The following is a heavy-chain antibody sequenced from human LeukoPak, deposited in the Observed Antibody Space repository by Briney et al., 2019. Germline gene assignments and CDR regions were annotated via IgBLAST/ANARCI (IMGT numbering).Heavy chain of an antibody. CDR1: GGTFSSYG. Sequence: SVKVSCKASGGTFSSYGISWVRQAPGQGLEWMGGIIPIFGTANYAQKFQGRVTITADESTSTAYMELSSLRSEDTAVYYCARDLAAAGHYYFDYWGQGTLVTVSS. CDR2: IIPIFGTA. D-gene: IGHD6-13*01. J-gene: IGHJ4*02. V-gene: IGHV1-69*13. CDR3: ARDLAAAGHYYFDY.